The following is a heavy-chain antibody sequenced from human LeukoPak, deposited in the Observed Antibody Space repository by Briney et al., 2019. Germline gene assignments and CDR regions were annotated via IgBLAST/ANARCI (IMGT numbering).Heavy chain of an antibody. V-gene: IGHV3-9*01. Sequence: GGSLRLSCAASGFTFGDYAMHWVRQAPGRALEYVSGITPNGDRQAYADFERGRFTVSGDNAKNSLYLQMNSLSAEDTALYYCAKAYTPGGRQPMGDYWGQGTLVIVSS. CDR3: AKAYTPGGRQPMGDY. J-gene: IGHJ4*02. D-gene: IGHD3-16*01. CDR1: GFTFGDYA. CDR2: ITPNGDRQ.